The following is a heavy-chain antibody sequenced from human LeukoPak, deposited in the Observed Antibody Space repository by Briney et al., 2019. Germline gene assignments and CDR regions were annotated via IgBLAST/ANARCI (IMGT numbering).Heavy chain of an antibody. J-gene: IGHJ4*02. CDR3: ANARVGIRYCSSTSCSLLDY. D-gene: IGHD2-2*01. Sequence: GRSLRLSCAASGFTFGDYAMHWVRQAPGKGLEWVSGIGWNGGSIGYADSVKGRFTISRDNAKNSLYLQMNSLRAEATALYYCANARVGIRYCSSTSCSLLDYWGQGTLVTVSS. V-gene: IGHV3-9*01. CDR1: GFTFGDYA. CDR2: IGWNGGSI.